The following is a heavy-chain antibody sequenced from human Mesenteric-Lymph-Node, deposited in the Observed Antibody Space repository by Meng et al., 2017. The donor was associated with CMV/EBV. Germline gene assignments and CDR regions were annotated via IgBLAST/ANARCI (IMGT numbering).Heavy chain of an antibody. CDR3: ARGRCSSTNCYTGGHYYYGMDV. D-gene: IGHD2-2*02. CDR1: GFIFSDHF. CDR2: ITKRPDSYTT. V-gene: IGHV3-72*01. Sequence: GESLKISCAASGFIFSDHFIDWVRQAPGKGLEWVARITKRPDSYTTAYAASVRGRFTISRDNTKNSLHLQMNSLRVEDTAVYYCARGRCSSTNCYTGGHYYYGMDVWGQGTTVTVSS. J-gene: IGHJ6*02.